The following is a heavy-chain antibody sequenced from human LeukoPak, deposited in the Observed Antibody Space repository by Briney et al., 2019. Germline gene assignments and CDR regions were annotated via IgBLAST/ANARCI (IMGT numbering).Heavy chain of an antibody. CDR3: ARGRGDIVATLSFDY. J-gene: IGHJ4*02. CDR1: GGSFSGYY. Sequence: SETLSLTCAVYGGSFSGYYWSWIRQPPGKGLEWIGEINHSGSTNYNPSLKSRVTISVDTSKNQFSLKLSSVTAADTAVYYCARGRGDIVATLSFDYWGQGTLVTVSS. V-gene: IGHV4-34*01. D-gene: IGHD5-12*01. CDR2: INHSGST.